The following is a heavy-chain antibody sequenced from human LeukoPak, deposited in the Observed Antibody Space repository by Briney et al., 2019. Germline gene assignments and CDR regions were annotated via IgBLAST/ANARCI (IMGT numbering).Heavy chain of an antibody. Sequence: SVKVSCKASGGTFSSYAISWVRQAPGQGLEWMGGIIPIFGTANYAQKFQGRVTITADESTSTAYMELSSLRSEDTAVYYCARVWCEYCSSTSCFDAFDIWGQGTMVTVSS. J-gene: IGHJ3*02. D-gene: IGHD2-2*01. CDR1: GGTFSSYA. CDR2: IIPIFGTA. V-gene: IGHV1-69*01. CDR3: ARVWCEYCSSTSCFDAFDI.